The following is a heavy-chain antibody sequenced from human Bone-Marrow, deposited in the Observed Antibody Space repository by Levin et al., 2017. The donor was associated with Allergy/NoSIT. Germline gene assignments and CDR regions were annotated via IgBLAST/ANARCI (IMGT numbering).Heavy chain of an antibody. CDR1: GDSLTSGSYF. J-gene: IGHJ6*03. CDR2: SYRSGSP. CDR3: AREPVSGNYYHYYHYDMDV. D-gene: IGHD3-10*01. Sequence: PSETLSLTCSVSGDSLTSGSYFRNWIRQPAGKGLEWIGRSYRSGSPNYNPSLGSRVSISVDTSKNQFSLRLTSATAADTAVYFCAREPVSGNYYHYYHYDMDVWGEGTSVTVSS. V-gene: IGHV4-61*02.